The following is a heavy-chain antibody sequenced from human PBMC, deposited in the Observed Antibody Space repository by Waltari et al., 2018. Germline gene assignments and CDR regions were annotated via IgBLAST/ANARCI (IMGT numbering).Heavy chain of an antibody. CDR3: ATYIGASVGTAAFDV. V-gene: IGHV4-39*01. J-gene: IGHJ3*01. Sequence: QLQLQESGPGLVKPSATLALPCSVSGGPITTNRHYWGWIRQPPGQGLEWIGTISYNGATYSSPSLRGRLTLSRDTTMNQLSLKLGSVTAADTAVYYCATYIGASVGTAAFDVWGQGTMVTVSS. CDR2: ISYNGAT. D-gene: IGHD5-12*01. CDR1: GGPITTNRHY.